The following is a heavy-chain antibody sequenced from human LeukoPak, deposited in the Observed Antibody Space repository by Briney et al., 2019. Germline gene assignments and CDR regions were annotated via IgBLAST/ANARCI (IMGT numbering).Heavy chain of an antibody. J-gene: IGHJ4*02. Sequence: SQTLSLTCAISGDSVSSSSATWNWIRQSPSRGLEWLGRTYYRSKWYNDYAISVRSRITINPDTSKNQFSLQLNSVTPEDTAVYYCAREDDGGYSGTFFDYWGQGILVTVSS. V-gene: IGHV6-1*01. CDR3: AREDDGGYSGTFFDY. CDR1: GDSVSSSSAT. CDR2: TYYRSKWYN. D-gene: IGHD4-23*01.